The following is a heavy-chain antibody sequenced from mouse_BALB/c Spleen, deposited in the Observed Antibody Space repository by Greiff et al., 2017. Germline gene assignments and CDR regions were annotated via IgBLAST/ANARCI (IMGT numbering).Heavy chain of an antibody. CDR1: GFNIKDTY. V-gene: IGHV14-3*02. D-gene: IGHD2-13*01. Sequence: EVQVVESGAELVKPGASVKLSCTASGFNIKDTYMHWVKQRPEQGLEWIGRIDPANGNTKYDPKFQGKATITADTSSNTAYLQLSSLTSEDTAVYYCARGLHYAMDYWGQGTSVTVSS. CDR2: IDPANGNT. J-gene: IGHJ4*01. CDR3: ARGLHYAMDY.